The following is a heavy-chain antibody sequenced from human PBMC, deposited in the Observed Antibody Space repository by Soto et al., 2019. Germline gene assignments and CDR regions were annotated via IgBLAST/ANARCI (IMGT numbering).Heavy chain of an antibody. V-gene: IGHV4-34*01. Sequence: SETLSLTCAVYGGSFSGYYWSWIRQPPGKGLEWIGEINHSGSTNYNPSLKSRVTISVDTSKNQFSLKLSSVTAADTAVYYCARGGRFLEWLPIDYWGQGTLVTV. CDR1: GGSFSGYY. D-gene: IGHD3-3*01. J-gene: IGHJ4*02. CDR2: INHSGST. CDR3: ARGGRFLEWLPIDY.